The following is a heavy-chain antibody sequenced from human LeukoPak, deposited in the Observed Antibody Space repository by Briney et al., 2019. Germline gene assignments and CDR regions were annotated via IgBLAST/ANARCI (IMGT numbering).Heavy chain of an antibody. CDR1: GGSFSGYY. J-gene: IGHJ4*02. V-gene: IGHV4-34*01. CDR2: INHSGST. Sequence: SETLSLTCAVYGGSFSGYYWSGIRQPPGKGLEWIGEINHSGSTNYNPSLKSRVTISVDTSKNQFSLKLSSVTAADTAVYYCARYFDYWGQGTLVTVSS. CDR3: ARYFDY.